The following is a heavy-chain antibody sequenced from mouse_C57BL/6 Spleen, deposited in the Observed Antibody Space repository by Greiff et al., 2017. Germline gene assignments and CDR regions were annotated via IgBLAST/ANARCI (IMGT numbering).Heavy chain of an antibody. D-gene: IGHD1-1*01. Sequence: VKLVESGPGLVQPSQSLSITCTVSGFSLTSYGVHWVRQSPGKGLEWLGVIWSGGSTDYNAAFISRLSISKDNSKSQVFFKMNSLQADDTAIYYCVRKIYYYGSSYSAWFAYWGQGTLVTVSA. V-gene: IGHV2-2*01. J-gene: IGHJ3*01. CDR3: VRKIYYYGSSYSAWFAY. CDR1: GFSLTSYG. CDR2: IWSGGST.